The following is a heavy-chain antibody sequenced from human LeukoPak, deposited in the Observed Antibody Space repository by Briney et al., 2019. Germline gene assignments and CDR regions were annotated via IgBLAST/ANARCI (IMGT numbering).Heavy chain of an antibody. J-gene: IGHJ6*02. CDR1: GGSFSGYY. CDR2: INHSGST. D-gene: IGHD2-2*01. Sequence: SETLSLTCAVYGGSFSGYYWSWIRQPPGKGLEWIGEINHSGSTNYNPSLKSRVTISVDTSKNQFSLKLSSVTAADTAVYYCARGVEGYCSSTSCPPYYYYGMDVWGQGTTVTVSS. V-gene: IGHV4-34*01. CDR3: ARGVEGYCSSTSCPPYYYYGMDV.